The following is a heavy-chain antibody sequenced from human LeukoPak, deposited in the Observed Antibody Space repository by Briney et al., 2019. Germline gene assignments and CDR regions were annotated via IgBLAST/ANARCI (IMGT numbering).Heavy chain of an antibody. V-gene: IGHV3-21*06. Sequence: GSLRLFCTASRHTFSHYCTNWVRQATGKGLEWVSSINPTSSYIYYADAVKGRFTISRDNARSSLFLQMNSLTAEDTAVYYCVRLRRNSDKSDYYYFYDYWGQGILVTVSS. CDR1: RHTFSHYC. CDR2: INPTSSYI. D-gene: IGHD3-22*01. CDR3: VRLRRNSDKSDYYYFYDY. J-gene: IGHJ4*02.